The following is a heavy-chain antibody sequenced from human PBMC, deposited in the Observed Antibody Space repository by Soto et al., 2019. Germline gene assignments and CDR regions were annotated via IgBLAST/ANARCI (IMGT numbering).Heavy chain of an antibody. D-gene: IGHD2-21*02. J-gene: IGHJ6*02. V-gene: IGHV4-30-4*01. CDR3: AREDDGGDRDYYGLDV. Sequence: SETLSLTCTFSGCSISFDHYHWTWIRQPPGKGLEWIGYVHYSGSVLYNPSLQSRVSISVDTSKNQFSLKLSSVTAADTAVYFCAREDDGGDRDYYGLDVWGQGTTVTVSS. CDR2: VHYSGSV. CDR1: GCSISFDHYH.